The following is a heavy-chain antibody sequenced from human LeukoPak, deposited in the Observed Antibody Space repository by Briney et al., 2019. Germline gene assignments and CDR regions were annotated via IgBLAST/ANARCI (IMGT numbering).Heavy chain of an antibody. CDR1: GFTVSTYV. CDR2: INHDGSDI. CDR3: VRDSNFKIDY. Sequence: GGSLRLSCAVSGFTVSTYVMHWVRRAPGEGLVWVSRINHDGSDISYADSVKGRSTISRDNAKNTLYLQMNSLRADDTAIYYCVRDSNFKIDYWGQGTPVTVSS. D-gene: IGHD5-24*01. V-gene: IGHV3-74*01. J-gene: IGHJ4*02.